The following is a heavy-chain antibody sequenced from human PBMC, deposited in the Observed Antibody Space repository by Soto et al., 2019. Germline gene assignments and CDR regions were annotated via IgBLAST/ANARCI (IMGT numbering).Heavy chain of an antibody. CDR3: AKRSRSSTFDY. CDR2: ISGSDDST. D-gene: IGHD6-6*01. J-gene: IGHJ4*02. V-gene: IGHV3-23*01. Sequence: GGSLRLSCAASGFTFSSYAMSWVRQAPGKGLEWVSVISGSDDSTYYADSVKGRFTISRDNSKNTLYLQMNSLRAEDTAVYYCAKRSRSSTFDYWGQGTLVTVSS. CDR1: GFTFSSYA.